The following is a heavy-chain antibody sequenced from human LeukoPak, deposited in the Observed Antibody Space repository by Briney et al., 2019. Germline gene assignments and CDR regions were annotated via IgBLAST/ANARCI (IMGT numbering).Heavy chain of an antibody. CDR2: INPNSGGT. Sequence: ASVKVSCKASGYIFTGYYMHWVRQAPGQGLEWMGWINPNSGGTNYAQKFQGRVTMTRDTSISTAYMELSRLRSDDTAVYYCAREGYSYGFFFDPWGQGTLVTVSS. CDR1: GYIFTGYY. J-gene: IGHJ5*02. CDR3: AREGYSYGFFFDP. V-gene: IGHV1-2*02. D-gene: IGHD5-18*01.